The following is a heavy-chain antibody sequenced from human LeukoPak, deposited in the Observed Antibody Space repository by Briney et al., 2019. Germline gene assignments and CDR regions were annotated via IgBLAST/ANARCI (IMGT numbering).Heavy chain of an antibody. CDR1: GFTVSSNY. CDR2: IYSGGST. CDR3: AREGIPEGYYFDY. J-gene: IGHJ4*02. D-gene: IGHD6-13*01. Sequence: GGSLRLSCAASGFTVSSNYMSWVRQAPGKGLEWVSVIYSGGSTYYADSVKGRFIISRDNSKNTLYLQMNSLRAEDTAVYYCAREGIPEGYYFDYWGQGTLVTVSS. V-gene: IGHV3-66*01.